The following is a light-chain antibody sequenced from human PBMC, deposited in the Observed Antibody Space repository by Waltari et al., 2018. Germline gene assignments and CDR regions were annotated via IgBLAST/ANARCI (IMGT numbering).Light chain of an antibody. CDR3: QQYNDWPPIT. CDR2: RSS. CDR1: QSVSVN. Sequence: EIVMTQSPATLSVPPGDTATLSCRARQSVSVNVAWYQQKPGQAPRLLFYRSSTRATGVPARFTASGSGTEFTLTITGLQSEDFAVYFCQQYNDWPPITFGQGTQLEIK. V-gene: IGKV3D-15*01. J-gene: IGKJ5*01.